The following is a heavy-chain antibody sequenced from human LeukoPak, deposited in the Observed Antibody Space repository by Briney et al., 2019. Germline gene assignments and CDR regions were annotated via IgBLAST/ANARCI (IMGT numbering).Heavy chain of an antibody. CDR1: GGSMSNYY. D-gene: IGHD3-22*01. V-gene: IGHV4-59*01. CDR3: ARGGPRLYYYYMDV. J-gene: IGHJ6*03. CDR2: IYYSGNT. Sequence: SETLSLTCSVSGGSMSNYYWSWIRQPPGKGLEWIGYIYYSGNTHYNPSLKSRVTISVDTSKNQFSLNLRSVTAAGTAMYYCARGGPRLYYYYMDVWGKGTTVTISS.